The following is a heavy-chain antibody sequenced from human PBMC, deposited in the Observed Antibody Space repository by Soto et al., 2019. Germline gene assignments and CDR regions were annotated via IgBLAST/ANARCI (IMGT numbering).Heavy chain of an antibody. J-gene: IGHJ4*02. V-gene: IGHV1-69*12. CDR1: GGTFSSYA. CDR3: ARVAVGAASGGFDY. CDR2: IIPIFGTA. Sequence: QVQLVQSGAEVKKPGSSVKVSCKASGGTFSSYAISWVRQAPGQGLEWMGGIIPIFGTANYAQKIQGRVTVTADESTSTAYMELSRLRSEDTAGYCCARVAVGAASGGFDYWGQGTLVTVSS. D-gene: IGHD2-15*01.